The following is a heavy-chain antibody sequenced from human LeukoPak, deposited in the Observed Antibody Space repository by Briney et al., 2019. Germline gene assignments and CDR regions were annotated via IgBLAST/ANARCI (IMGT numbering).Heavy chain of an antibody. CDR2: INQDGSEK. CDR1: EFIFGAYW. CDR3: VRSLERFGTRDY. D-gene: IGHD3-10*01. J-gene: IGHJ4*02. Sequence: GGSLRLSCAGSEFIFGAYWMTWVRQAAGKGREWVAHINQDGSEKYYMDSVKGRFAISRDNAKKSLFLQMNSLTAEDTALYYCVRSLERFGTRDYWGQGTLVTVSS. V-gene: IGHV3-7*01.